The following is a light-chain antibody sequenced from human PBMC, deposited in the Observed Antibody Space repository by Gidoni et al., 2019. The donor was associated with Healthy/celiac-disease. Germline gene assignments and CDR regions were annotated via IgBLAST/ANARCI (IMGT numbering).Light chain of an antibody. CDR3: QQAHIFPFT. CDR2: AAS. Sequence: DIQMTPSPSSVSASVGDRVTITCRASQGISSWLAWYQQKPGKDPQLLIYAASSLQSGVPSRFSDSGSGTGFTLTISSLQPGDFSTYYCQQAHIFPFTFGGGTKVEIK. CDR1: QGISSW. V-gene: IGKV1-12*01. J-gene: IGKJ4*01.